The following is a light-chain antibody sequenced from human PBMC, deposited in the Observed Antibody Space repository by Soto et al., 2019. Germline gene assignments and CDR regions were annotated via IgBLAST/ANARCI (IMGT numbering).Light chain of an antibody. V-gene: IGKV1-13*02. CDR2: DAS. CDR3: QQFNSYPLT. J-gene: IGKJ3*01. Sequence: AIQLTQSPSSLSASVGDRVTITCRASQGISSALAWYQQKPGKAPKLLIYDASSLESGVPSRFSGSGYGTDFTLTISSLQPEDFATYYCQQFNSYPLTFGPGTKVDIK. CDR1: QGISSA.